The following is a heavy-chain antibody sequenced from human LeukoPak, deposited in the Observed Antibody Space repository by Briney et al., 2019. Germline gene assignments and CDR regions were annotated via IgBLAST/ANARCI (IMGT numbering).Heavy chain of an antibody. J-gene: IGHJ4*02. Sequence: GGSLRLSCAASGFTFSSYSMNWVRQTPGKGLEWVSSISSSSSYIYYADSVKGRFTISRDNAKNSLYLQMNSLRAEDPAVYYCARDIAGTDFDYWGQGTLVTVSS. V-gene: IGHV3-21*01. D-gene: IGHD6-13*01. CDR2: ISSSSSYI. CDR3: ARDIAGTDFDY. CDR1: GFTFSSYS.